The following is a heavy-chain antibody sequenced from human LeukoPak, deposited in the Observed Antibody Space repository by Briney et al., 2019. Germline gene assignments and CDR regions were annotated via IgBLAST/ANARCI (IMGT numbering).Heavy chain of an antibody. V-gene: IGHV3-30*18. CDR2: ISYDGSNK. CDR1: GITFSGSG. CDR3: AKEFLLGMDEDYFDY. J-gene: IGHJ4*02. D-gene: IGHD7-27*01. Sequence: GGSLRLSCAASGITFSGSGMSWVRQAPGKGLEWVAVISYDGSNKYYADSVKGRFTISRDNSKNTLYLQMNSLRAEDTAVYYCAKEFLLGMDEDYFDYWGQGTLVTVSS.